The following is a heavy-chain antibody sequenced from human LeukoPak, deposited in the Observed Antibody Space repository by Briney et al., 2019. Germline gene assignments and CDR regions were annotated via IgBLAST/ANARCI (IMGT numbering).Heavy chain of an antibody. V-gene: IGHV3-74*01. CDR2: ISNDGRNI. CDR3: AKELLGYSYGYGVYNWFDP. D-gene: IGHD5-18*01. Sequence: GGSLRLSCTTSGFIFRTYWMHWVRRDPGKGLVWVSRISNDGRNINYADSVKGRFTISRDNSKNTLYLQMNSLRAEDTAVYYCAKELLGYSYGYGVYNWFDPWGQGTLVTVSS. CDR1: GFIFRTYW. J-gene: IGHJ5*02.